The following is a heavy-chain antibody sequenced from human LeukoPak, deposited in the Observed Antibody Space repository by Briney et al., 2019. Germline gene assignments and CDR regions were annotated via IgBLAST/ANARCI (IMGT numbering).Heavy chain of an antibody. Sequence: PGGSLRLSCAASGFTFSDYGMYWVRQAPGKGLEWVGVISYDGSEKYYADSVKGRFTISRDNSKNTLYLQMNSLDSEDTAVYYCAKGREDALDIWGQGTMVTVSS. CDR2: ISYDGSEK. CDR3: AKGREDALDI. V-gene: IGHV3-30*18. J-gene: IGHJ3*02. CDR1: GFTFSDYG. D-gene: IGHD1-26*01.